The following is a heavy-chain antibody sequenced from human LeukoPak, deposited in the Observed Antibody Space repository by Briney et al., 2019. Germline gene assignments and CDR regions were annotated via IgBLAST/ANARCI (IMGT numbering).Heavy chain of an antibody. V-gene: IGHV3-74*01. Sequence: QPGGSLRLSCAASGFTFSSYSMNWVRQAPGKGLEWVSHIKSDGSSTSYADSVKGRFTISRDNAKNTLYLQMNSLRAEDTAVYFCARDRGYTQDYWGQGTLVTVSS. J-gene: IGHJ4*02. CDR3: ARDRGYTQDY. D-gene: IGHD5-12*01. CDR2: IKSDGSST. CDR1: GFTFSSYS.